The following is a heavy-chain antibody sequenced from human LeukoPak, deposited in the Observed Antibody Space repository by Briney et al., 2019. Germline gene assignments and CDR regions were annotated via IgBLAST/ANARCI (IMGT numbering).Heavy chain of an antibody. D-gene: IGHD3-9*01. V-gene: IGHV4-4*07. CDR3: ATEGAEYYDILTGPFDY. CDR1: GGSISTYW. CDR2: IYVSGST. Sequence: SETLSLTCTVSGGSISTYWWSWIRQPAGKGLEWIGRIYVSGSTDYNPSLKSRVTMSIETSKNQFSLKLDSVTAADTAVYYCATEGAEYYDILTGPFDYWGQGTLVTVSS. J-gene: IGHJ4*02.